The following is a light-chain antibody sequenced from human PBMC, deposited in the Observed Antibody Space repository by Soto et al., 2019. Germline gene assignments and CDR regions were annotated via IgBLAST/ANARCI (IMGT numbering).Light chain of an antibody. CDR2: KAS. V-gene: IGKV1-5*03. CDR3: QQYNSYSQT. Sequence: DIQMTQSPSTLSASVGDRVTITCRASQSISSWLAWYQQKPGKAPKLLIYKASSLESGVPSRFSGSGSGTDFTLTISNLQPDDFATYYCQQYNSYSQTFGQGTKVDIK. J-gene: IGKJ1*01. CDR1: QSISSW.